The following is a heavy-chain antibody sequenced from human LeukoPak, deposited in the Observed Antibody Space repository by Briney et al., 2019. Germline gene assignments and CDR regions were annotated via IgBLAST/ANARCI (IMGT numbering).Heavy chain of an antibody. CDR1: GFTFSSYS. CDR2: ISSSSSYI. Sequence: GGSLRLSCAASGFTFSSYSMNWVRQAPGKGLEWVSSISSSSSYIYYAGSVKGRFTISRDNAKNSLYLQMNSLRAEDTAVYYCARSPAVARNWFDPRGQGTLVTVSS. CDR3: ARSPAVARNWFDP. J-gene: IGHJ5*02. D-gene: IGHD6-19*01. V-gene: IGHV3-21*01.